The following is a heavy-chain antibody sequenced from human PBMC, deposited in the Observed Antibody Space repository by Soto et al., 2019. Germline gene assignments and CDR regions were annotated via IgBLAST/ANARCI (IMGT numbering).Heavy chain of an antibody. CDR1: GFTFSSYA. CDR3: AKDLYERRLTRHQETDYDFGNKNYYYYGMDV. CDR2: INNSGGRT. Sequence: PGGSLRLSCGAYGFTFSSYAMNWVRQAPGKGPEWVASINNSGGRTYYADSVRGRFTVSRDNSKNTLYLQMNSLRAEDTALFYCAKDLYERRLTRHQETDYDFGNKNYYYYGMDVWGPGTTVTVSS. D-gene: IGHD3-3*01. J-gene: IGHJ6*02. V-gene: IGHV3-23*01.